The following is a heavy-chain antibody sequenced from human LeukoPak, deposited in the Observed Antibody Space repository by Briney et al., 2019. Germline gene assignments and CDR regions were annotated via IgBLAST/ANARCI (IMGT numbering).Heavy chain of an antibody. D-gene: IGHD4-17*01. Sequence: KPSETLSLTCTVSGGSISSSSYYWGWIRQPPGKGLEWIGSIYYSGSTYYNPSLKSRVTISVDTSKNQFSLKLSSVTAADTAVYYCARGAVTTPYPIDFWGQGTLVTVSS. CDR1: GGSISSSSYY. J-gene: IGHJ4*02. CDR3: ARGAVTTPYPIDF. CDR2: IYYSGST. V-gene: IGHV4-39*01.